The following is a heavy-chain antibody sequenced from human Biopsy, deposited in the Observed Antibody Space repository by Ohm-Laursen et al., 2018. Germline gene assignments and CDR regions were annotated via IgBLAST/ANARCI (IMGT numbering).Heavy chain of an antibody. V-gene: IGHV3-33*01. Sequence: SLRLSCAASGFSFSSYGMHWVRQAPGKGLEWVAVLWYDGTNKYYADSVKGRFAISRDNSKNTLYLQMNSLRAEDTAMYYCARPTNARAGGAPFDIWGQGTMVTVSS. CDR2: LWYDGTNK. D-gene: IGHD1-1*01. J-gene: IGHJ3*02. CDR1: GFSFSSYG. CDR3: ARPTNARAGGAPFDI.